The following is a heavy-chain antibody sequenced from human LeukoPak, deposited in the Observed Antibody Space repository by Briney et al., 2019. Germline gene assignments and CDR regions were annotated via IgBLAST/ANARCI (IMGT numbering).Heavy chain of an antibody. J-gene: IGHJ6*03. CDR1: GFTFSSYA. V-gene: IGHV3-48*01. CDR2: ISSSSSTI. D-gene: IGHD6-13*01. Sequence: PGGSLRLSCAASGFTFSSYAMSWVRQAPGKGLEWVSYISSSSSTIYYADSVKGRFTISRDNAKNSLYLQMNSLRAEDTAVYYCARGIAAAGRGYYYYYYMDVWGKGTTVTVSS. CDR3: ARGIAAAGRGYYYYYYMDV.